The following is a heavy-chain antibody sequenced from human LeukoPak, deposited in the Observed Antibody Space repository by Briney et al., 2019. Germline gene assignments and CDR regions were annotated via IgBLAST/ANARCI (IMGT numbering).Heavy chain of an antibody. V-gene: IGHV4-59*01. D-gene: IGHD3-3*01. J-gene: IGHJ5*02. CDR1: GGSISTYY. Sequence: KPSETLSLTCTVSGGSISTYYWSWIRQPPGKGLEWIGYIYYSGSTNYNPSLKSRGTISVDTSKNKFSLKLNSVTAADTAVYYCARVGKPYYDFWSGYGNWFDPWGQGTLVTVSS. CDR2: IYYSGST. CDR3: ARVGKPYYDFWSGYGNWFDP.